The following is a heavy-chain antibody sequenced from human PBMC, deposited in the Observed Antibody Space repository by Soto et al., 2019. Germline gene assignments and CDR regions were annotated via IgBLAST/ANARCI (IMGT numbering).Heavy chain of an antibody. V-gene: IGHV4-59*01. J-gene: IGHJ4*02. CDR2: IYYSGST. CDR1: GGSIGSYY. CDR3: ARAKYETALR. D-gene: IGHD3-16*01. Sequence: SETLSLTCTVSGGSIGSYYWSWIRQPPGKGLEWIGYIYYSGSTNYNPSLKSRVTISVDTSKNQFSLKLSSVTAADTAVYYCARAKYETALRWGQVTLVTVSS.